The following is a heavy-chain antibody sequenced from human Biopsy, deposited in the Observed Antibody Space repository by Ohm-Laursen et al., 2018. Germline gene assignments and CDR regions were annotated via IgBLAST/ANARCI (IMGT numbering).Heavy chain of an antibody. J-gene: IGHJ4*02. Sequence: SLRLSCAASGFIFDDYAMHWVRQAPGKGLEWVSGISWDSGRIDYADSVKGRFTISRDNAKNSLYLQMNSLRAEDTALYYCAKDSGGSLLGELFHWGQGNLVTVPS. D-gene: IGHD3-16*01. CDR2: ISWDSGRI. V-gene: IGHV3-9*01. CDR1: GFIFDDYA. CDR3: AKDSGGSLLGELFH.